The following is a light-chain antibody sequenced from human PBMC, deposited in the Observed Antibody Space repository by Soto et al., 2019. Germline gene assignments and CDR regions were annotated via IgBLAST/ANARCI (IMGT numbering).Light chain of an antibody. Sequence: QSALTQPASVSGSPGQSITIYCTGTSGDVGGYKFVSWYQQHPGKAPKLMIYEVSNRPSGVSSRFSGSKSGNTASLTISGLQAEDEADYFCGSYTSSSTLVFGTGTKVTVL. CDR3: GSYTSSSTLV. CDR1: SGDVGGYKF. CDR2: EVS. V-gene: IGLV2-14*01. J-gene: IGLJ1*01.